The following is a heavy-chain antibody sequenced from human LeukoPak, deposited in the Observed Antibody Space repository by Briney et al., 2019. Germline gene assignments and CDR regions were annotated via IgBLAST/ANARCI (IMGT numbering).Heavy chain of an antibody. CDR1: GGSISSHY. CDR3: ARVVFGRCFDP. V-gene: IGHV4-59*11. D-gene: IGHD3/OR15-3a*01. J-gene: IGHJ5*02. Sequence: SETLSLTCTVSGGSISSHYWRWIRQPPGKGLEWIGYIYYSGSTNYNPSLQRRVTISVDTSKYQFSLKLSSVTAADTVVYYCARVVFGRCFDPWGQGTVHTVSS. CDR2: IYYSGST.